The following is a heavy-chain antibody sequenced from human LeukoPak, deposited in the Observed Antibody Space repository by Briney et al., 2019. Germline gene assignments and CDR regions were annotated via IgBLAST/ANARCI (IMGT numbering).Heavy chain of an antibody. CDR1: GFTFDDYA. Sequence: GGSLRLSCAASGFTFDDYAMHWVRQVPGKGLEWVSGISWNSGSIGYADSVKGRFTISRDNAKNSLYLQMNSLRAEDTAVYYCARDPSMVRGGYFDYWGQGTLVTVSS. J-gene: IGHJ4*02. CDR2: ISWNSGSI. CDR3: ARDPSMVRGGYFDY. V-gene: IGHV3-9*01. D-gene: IGHD3-10*01.